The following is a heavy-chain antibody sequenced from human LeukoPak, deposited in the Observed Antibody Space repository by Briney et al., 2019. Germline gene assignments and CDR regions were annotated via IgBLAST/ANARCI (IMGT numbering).Heavy chain of an antibody. D-gene: IGHD3-10*01. J-gene: IGHJ5*02. V-gene: IGHV4-34*01. CDR3: ARYGRLSRGWFDP. CDR1: GGSFSGYY. CDR2: INHSGST. Sequence: SETLSLTCAVYGGSFSGYYWSWIRQSPGKGLEWIGEINHSGSTNYNPSLNSRVTISVDTSKNQFSLKLSSVTAADTAVYYCARYGRLSRGWFDPWGQGTLVTVSS.